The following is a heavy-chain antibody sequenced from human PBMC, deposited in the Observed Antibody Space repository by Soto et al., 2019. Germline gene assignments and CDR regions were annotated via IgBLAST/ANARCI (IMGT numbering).Heavy chain of an antibody. J-gene: IGHJ5*02. CDR1: GGSFSGYY. V-gene: IGHV4-34*01. CDR2: INHSGST. Sequence: PSETLSLTCAVYGGSFSGYYWSWIRQPPGKGLEWIGEINHSGSTNYNPSLKSRVTISVDTSKNQFSLKLSSVTAADTAVYYCARGKYYDFWSGYQNWFDPWGQGTLVTV. D-gene: IGHD3-3*01. CDR3: ARGKYYDFWSGYQNWFDP.